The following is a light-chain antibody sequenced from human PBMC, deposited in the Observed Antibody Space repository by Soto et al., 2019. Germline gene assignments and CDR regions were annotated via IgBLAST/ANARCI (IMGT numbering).Light chain of an antibody. CDR2: DTS. J-gene: IGKJ4*01. CDR3: HHAKNWPLT. CDR1: QGIGDT. V-gene: IGKV3-15*01. Sequence: EVVMTQSPATLSVSPGEGVTLSCSASQGIGDTLAWYQHNPGQTPRLLIYDTSTRAPGVPARFSGSRSGPAFTLPSDRLQSEDFAIYYCHHAKNWPLTFGGGTKVESK.